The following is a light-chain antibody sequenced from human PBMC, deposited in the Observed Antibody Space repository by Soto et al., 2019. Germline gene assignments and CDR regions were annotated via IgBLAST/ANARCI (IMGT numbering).Light chain of an antibody. CDR3: SSYTRSSTLV. CDR1: SSDVGGYNY. CDR2: EVS. Sequence: QSALTQPASVSGSPGQSITISCTGTSSDVGGYNYVSWYQQHPGKAPKLMIYEVSTRPSGVSNRFSGSKSGNTASLTISGLKAEDEDDYYCSSYTRSSTLVFGTGTKLTVL. J-gene: IGLJ1*01. V-gene: IGLV2-14*01.